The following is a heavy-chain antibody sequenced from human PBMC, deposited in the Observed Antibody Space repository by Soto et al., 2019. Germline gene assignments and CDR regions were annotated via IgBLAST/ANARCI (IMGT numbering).Heavy chain of an antibody. Sequence: GGSLRLSCAASGFTFSSYSMNWVRQAPGKGLEWVSSISSSSSYIYYADSVKGRFTISRDNAKNSLYLQMNSLRAEDTAVYYCARGRLVTMVRGVINRYYYMDVRGKGTTVTVSS. J-gene: IGHJ6*03. CDR1: GFTFSSYS. CDR3: ARGRLVTMVRGVINRYYYMDV. D-gene: IGHD3-10*01. CDR2: ISSSSSYI. V-gene: IGHV3-21*01.